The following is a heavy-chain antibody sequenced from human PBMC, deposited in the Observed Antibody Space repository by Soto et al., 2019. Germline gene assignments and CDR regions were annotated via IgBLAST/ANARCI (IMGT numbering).Heavy chain of an antibody. CDR3: ARDRGGYGPHDY. V-gene: IGHV3-48*04. CDR2: ISSSSSI. CDR1: GFTFSSYS. Sequence: EVQLVESGGGLLQPGGSLRLSCAASGFTFSSYSMNWVRQAPGKGLEWVSYISSSSSIYYADSVKGRFTTSRDNAKNSLYLQMNSLRAEDTAVYYCARDRGGYGPHDYWGQGTLVTVSS. J-gene: IGHJ4*02. D-gene: IGHD5-12*01.